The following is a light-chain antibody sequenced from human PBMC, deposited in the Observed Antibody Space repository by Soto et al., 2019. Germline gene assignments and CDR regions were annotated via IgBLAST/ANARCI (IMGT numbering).Light chain of an antibody. Sequence: QSVLTQPPSVSGAPGQRVTISCTGSSSNIGAGYDVPWYQQLPGTAPKLLIYGNSNRPSGVPDRFSGSKSGTSASLAITGLQAEDEADYYCQSYDSSLGAHVVFGGGTKLTVL. CDR3: QSYDSSLGAHVV. CDR1: SSNIGAGYD. V-gene: IGLV1-40*01. CDR2: GNS. J-gene: IGLJ2*01.